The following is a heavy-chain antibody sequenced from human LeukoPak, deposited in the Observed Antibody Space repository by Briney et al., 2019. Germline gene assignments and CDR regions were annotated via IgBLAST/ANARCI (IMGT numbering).Heavy chain of an antibody. CDR2: IKENGNMK. V-gene: IGHV3-7*01. Sequence: GGSLRLSCAASGFMFGSYSMSWVRQAPGRGLEWVANIKENGNMKQYADSVRGRFTISRDNAKSSLYLQMSGLRAEDSAVYYCARDETSGYFVYWGQGTLVTVSS. J-gene: IGHJ4*02. CDR3: ARDETSGYFVY. D-gene: IGHD2-15*01. CDR1: GFMFGSYS.